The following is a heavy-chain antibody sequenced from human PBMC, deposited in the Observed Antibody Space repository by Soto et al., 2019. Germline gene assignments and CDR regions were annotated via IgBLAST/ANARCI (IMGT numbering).Heavy chain of an antibody. V-gene: IGHV1-69*12. D-gene: IGHD3-16*01. Sequence: QVQLVQSGVEVKKPGSSVKVSCKAPGGTFSSYAISWVRQAPGQGLEWLGGIIPVFGTPNYAQKFQGRVTITADESTSTAYMELSSLRSDDTAVYYCARDVMGTYAMDVWGQGTTVTVSS. CDR2: IIPVFGTP. CDR1: GGTFSSYA. J-gene: IGHJ6*02. CDR3: ARDVMGTYAMDV.